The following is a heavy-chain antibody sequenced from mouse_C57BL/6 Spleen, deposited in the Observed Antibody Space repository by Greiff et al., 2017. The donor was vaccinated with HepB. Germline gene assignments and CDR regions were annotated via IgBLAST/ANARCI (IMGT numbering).Heavy chain of an antibody. CDR1: GYAFSSYW. V-gene: IGHV1-80*01. J-gene: IGHJ3*01. D-gene: IGHD4-1*01. CDR3: ARSVSSSNWGTY. Sequence: QVQLQQSGAELVKPGASVKISCKASGYAFSSYWMNWVKQRPGKGLEWIGQIYPGDGDTNYNGKFKGKATLTADKSSSTAYMQLSSLTSEDSAVYFGARSVSSSNWGTYWGQGTLVTVSA. CDR2: IYPGDGDT.